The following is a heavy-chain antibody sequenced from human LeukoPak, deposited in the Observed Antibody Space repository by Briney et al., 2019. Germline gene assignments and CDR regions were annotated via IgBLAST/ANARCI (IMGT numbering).Heavy chain of an antibody. CDR2: IIPIFGTA. CDR3: ARDVEVATASPGCHVN. J-gene: IGHJ4*02. D-gene: IGHD2-21*02. V-gene: IGHV1-69*05. CDR1: GGTFSSYA. Sequence: SVPESLKACGGTFSSYAFSCVRQAPGQGLEWMGGIIPIFGTANCAQKFQGRVTITTDESTSTAYIELSSLRSENTAVYYCARDVEVATASPGCHVNWGQGTLVTVSS.